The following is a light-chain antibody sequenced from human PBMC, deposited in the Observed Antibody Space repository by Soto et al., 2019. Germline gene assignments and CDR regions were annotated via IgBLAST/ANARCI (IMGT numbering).Light chain of an antibody. CDR1: QFVGSN. CDR2: GAS. Sequence: EIVMTQSPATLSVSPGDRATVSCRASQFVGSNLAWYQQKPGQAPRLLIYGASTRATGIPARFSGSGSGTEFTLTISSLQSEDFALYYCQQYNNWPPLTFGGGTKVEIK. CDR3: QQYNNWPPLT. J-gene: IGKJ4*01. V-gene: IGKV3-15*01.